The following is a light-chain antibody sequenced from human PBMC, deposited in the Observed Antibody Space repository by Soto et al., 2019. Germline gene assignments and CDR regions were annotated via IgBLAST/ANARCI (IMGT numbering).Light chain of an antibody. CDR1: SSDVGGYDY. J-gene: IGLJ1*01. Sequence: QSALTQPASVSGSPGQSITISCTGTSSDVGGYDYVSWYQQHPGKAPKLIIYEVTNRPSGVSNRFSGSKSGNTASLTISGLQAEDDIDYYCSSYSSTSPRIVFGTGTKVTV. V-gene: IGLV2-14*01. CDR2: EVT. CDR3: SSYSSTSPRIV.